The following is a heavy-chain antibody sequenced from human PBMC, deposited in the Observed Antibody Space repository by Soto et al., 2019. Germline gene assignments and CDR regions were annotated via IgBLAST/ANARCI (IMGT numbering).Heavy chain of an antibody. Sequence: NPSETLSLTCTVSGGSISSGGYYWSWIRQHPGKGLEWIGYIYYSGSTYYNPSLKSRVTISVDTSKNQFSLKLSSVTAADTAVYYCARVPTHYDKEPTTDYWGQGTLVTVSS. V-gene: IGHV4-31*03. CDR2: IYYSGST. CDR3: ARVPTHYDKEPTTDY. CDR1: GGSISSGGYY. D-gene: IGHD3-22*01. J-gene: IGHJ4*02.